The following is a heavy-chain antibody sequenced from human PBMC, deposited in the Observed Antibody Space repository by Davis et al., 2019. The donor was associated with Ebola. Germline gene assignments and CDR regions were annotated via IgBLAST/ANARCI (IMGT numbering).Heavy chain of an antibody. CDR2: ISGSGGST. CDR3: ARCIAVAGLILDAFNI. D-gene: IGHD6-19*01. CDR1: GFTFSSYA. J-gene: IGHJ3*02. Sequence: PGGSLRLSCAASGFTFSSYAMSWVRQAPGKGLEWVSAISGSGGSTYYADSVKGRFTISRDNSKNTLYLQMNSLRAEDTAVYYCARCIAVAGLILDAFNIWGQGTMVTVSS. V-gene: IGHV3-23*01.